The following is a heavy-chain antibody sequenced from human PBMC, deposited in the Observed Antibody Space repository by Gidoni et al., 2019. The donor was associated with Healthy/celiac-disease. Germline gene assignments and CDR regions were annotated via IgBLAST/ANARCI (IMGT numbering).Heavy chain of an antibody. Sequence: EVQLVESGGGLVKPGGSLRLSCAASGFTFSNAWMSWVRQAPGKGLEWVGRIKSKTDGGTTDYAAPVKGRFTISRDDSKNTLYLQMNSLKTEDTAVYYCTTGLGRRGSLRGYWGQGTLVTVSS. J-gene: IGHJ4*02. CDR3: TTGLGRRGSLRGY. D-gene: IGHD3-10*01. CDR2: IKSKTDGGTT. V-gene: IGHV3-15*01. CDR1: GFTFSNAW.